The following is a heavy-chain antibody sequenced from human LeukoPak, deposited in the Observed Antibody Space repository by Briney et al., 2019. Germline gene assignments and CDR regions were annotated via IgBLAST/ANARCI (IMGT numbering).Heavy chain of an antibody. CDR2: MQTSETF. J-gene: IGHJ5*02. CDR1: GGSISKPSFY. V-gene: IGHV4-61*02. D-gene: IGHD1-20*01. Sequence: SETLSLTCTVSGGSISKPSFYWSWIRQPAGKGLEWIGRMQTSETFTYNPSLRGRVTISIDTSKNQFSLRLTSVTAADTAVYYCVRDGGPFITESSTDRHNWLDPWGQGSLVTVSS. CDR3: VRDGGPFITESSTDRHNWLDP.